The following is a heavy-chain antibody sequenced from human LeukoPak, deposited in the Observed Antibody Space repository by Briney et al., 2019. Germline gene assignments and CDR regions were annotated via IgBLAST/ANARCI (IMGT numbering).Heavy chain of an antibody. V-gene: IGHV3-30*02. CDR2: IRNDGSDK. Sequence: PGGSLRLSCAASGFTFSTYGMHWVRQAPGKGLEWVAFIRNDGSDKYYADSVKGRCTISRDNSKKTLYLQMNSLGAEDTAIYYCAKLGYLHYYDSSGPDYWGQGTLVTVSS. D-gene: IGHD3-22*01. J-gene: IGHJ4*02. CDR1: GFTFSTYG. CDR3: AKLGYLHYYDSSGPDY.